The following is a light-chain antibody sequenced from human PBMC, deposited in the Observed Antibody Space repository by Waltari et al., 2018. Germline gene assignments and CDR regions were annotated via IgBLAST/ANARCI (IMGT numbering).Light chain of an antibody. CDR2: WAS. CDR3: QQYYSTPLT. J-gene: IGKJ4*01. V-gene: IGKV4-1*01. Sequence: DIVMTQSPDSLAVLLGERATINCKSSQSVLYSSNNKKYLAWYQQKPGQPPKLLIYWASTRESGVPDRFSGSGSGTDFTLTISSLQAEDVAVYYCQQYYSTPLTFGGGTKVEIK. CDR1: QSVLYSSNNKKY.